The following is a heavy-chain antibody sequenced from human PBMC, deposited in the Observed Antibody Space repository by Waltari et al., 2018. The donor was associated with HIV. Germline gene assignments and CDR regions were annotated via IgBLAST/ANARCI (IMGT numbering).Heavy chain of an antibody. CDR1: GFNFSVDS. CDR2: RKRRRKER. CDR3: SIDPITIFGVKTRAFYY. Sequence: VQVVEFGGGLVKLWGALRAHCADVGFNFSVDSRNWVRQAPGKGLEWGEGRKRRRKEREEEEEGKGRGNISIDNAKNSLYLQMNSVITDDTAMYYWSIDPITIFGVKTRAFYYWVQGTLVTVSA. V-gene: IGHV3-21*01. D-gene: IGHD3-3*01. J-gene: IGHJ4*02.